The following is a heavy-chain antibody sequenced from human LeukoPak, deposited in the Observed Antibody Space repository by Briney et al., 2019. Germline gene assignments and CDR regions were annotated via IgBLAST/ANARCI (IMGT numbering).Heavy chain of an antibody. CDR1: GFTFSSYG. D-gene: IGHD2-2*01. CDR3: ARGYCSSTSCYSYFDY. Sequence: PGGSLRLSCAASGFTFSSYGMYWVRQAPGKGLEWVAVIWYDGSNKYYADSVKGRFTISRDNSKNTLYLQMNSLRAEDTAVYYCARGYCSSTSCYSYFDYWGQGTLVTVSS. V-gene: IGHV3-33*01. CDR2: IWYDGSNK. J-gene: IGHJ4*02.